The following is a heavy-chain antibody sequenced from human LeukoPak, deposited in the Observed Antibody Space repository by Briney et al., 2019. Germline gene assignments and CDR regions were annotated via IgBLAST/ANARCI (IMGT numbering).Heavy chain of an antibody. J-gene: IGHJ4*02. CDR2: IWYDGSNK. D-gene: IGHD5-12*01. V-gene: IGHV3-33*06. CDR1: GFTFSSYG. CDR3: AKGLSGYDSSSHFDY. Sequence: GGSLRLSCAASGFTFSSYGMHWVRQAPGKGLEWVAVIWYDGSNKYYADSVKGRFTISRDNSKNTLYLQMNSLRAEDTAVYYCAKGLSGYDSSSHFDYWGQGTLVTVSS.